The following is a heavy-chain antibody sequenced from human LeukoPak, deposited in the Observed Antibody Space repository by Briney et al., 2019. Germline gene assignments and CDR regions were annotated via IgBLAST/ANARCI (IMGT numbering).Heavy chain of an antibody. V-gene: IGHV3-21*01. Sequence: GGSLRLSCAASGFTFSSYSMNWVRQAPGKGLEWVSSISSSSSYIYYADSVKGRFTISRDNAKNSLYLQMNSLRAEDTAVYYCARDPLTLYDYYMDVWGKGTTVTVSS. J-gene: IGHJ6*03. CDR3: ARDPLTLYDYYMDV. CDR1: GFTFSSYS. D-gene: IGHD3-9*01. CDR2: ISSSSSYI.